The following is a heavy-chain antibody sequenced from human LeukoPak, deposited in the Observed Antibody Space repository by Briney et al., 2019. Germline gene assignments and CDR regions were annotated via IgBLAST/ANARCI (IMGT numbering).Heavy chain of an antibody. CDR3: ARHQSGSYQAYFDY. D-gene: IGHD1-26*01. Sequence: PSETLSLTCTVSGGSISSYYWSWIRQPPGKGLEWIGYIYYSGSTNYNPSLKSRVTISVDTSKNQFSLKLSSVTAADTAVYYCARHQSGSYQAYFDYWGQGTLVTVSS. CDR1: GGSISSYY. V-gene: IGHV4-59*01. CDR2: IYYSGST. J-gene: IGHJ4*02.